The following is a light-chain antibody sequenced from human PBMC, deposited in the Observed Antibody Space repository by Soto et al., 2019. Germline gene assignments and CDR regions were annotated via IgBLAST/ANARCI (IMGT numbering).Light chain of an antibody. J-gene: IGKJ4*01. V-gene: IGKV1-5*01. CDR3: QQYSSYSLPT. CDR1: QSVSRW. Sequence: DIQMTQSPSILSASVGDSVTITCRASQSVSRWLAWYQQKSGKAPKLLIYDASSLNSGVPSRFSGSQSGTEFNLTITSLMPDDFATYFCQQYSSYSLPTFGGGTKVDIK. CDR2: DAS.